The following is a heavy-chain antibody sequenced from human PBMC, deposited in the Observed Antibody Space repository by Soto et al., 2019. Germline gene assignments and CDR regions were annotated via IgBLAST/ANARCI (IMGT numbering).Heavy chain of an antibody. Sequence: VASVKVSCKASCYTFTSYGISLLRQAPGQWLEWMGWISAYNGNTNYAQKLQGRVTMTTDTSTSTAYMELRSLRSDDTAVYYCATKYYYDSSGLGYYGMEVWGQGTTVTVSS. CDR2: ISAYNGNT. J-gene: IGHJ6*02. CDR1: CYTFTSYG. V-gene: IGHV1-18*01. CDR3: ATKYYYDSSGLGYYGMEV. D-gene: IGHD3-22*01.